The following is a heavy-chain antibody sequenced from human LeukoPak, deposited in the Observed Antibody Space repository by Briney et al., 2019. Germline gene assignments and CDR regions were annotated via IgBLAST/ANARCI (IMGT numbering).Heavy chain of an antibody. J-gene: IGHJ4*02. CDR1: GYSFTSYW. CDR2: IYPGDSDT. CDR3: ALHYYGSGSNYYFDY. V-gene: IGHV5-51*01. Sequence: SGESLKISCKGSGYSFTSYWIGWVRQVPGKGLEWMGIIYPGDSDTRYSPSFQGQVTISADKSISTAYLQWSSLKASDTAMYYCALHYYGSGSNYYFDYWGQGTLVTVSS. D-gene: IGHD3-10*01.